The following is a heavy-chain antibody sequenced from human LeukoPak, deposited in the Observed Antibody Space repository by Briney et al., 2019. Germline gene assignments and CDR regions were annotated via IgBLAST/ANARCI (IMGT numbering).Heavy chain of an antibody. CDR3: ATPSTYYYDSSGYYKC. CDR2: FDPEDGET. V-gene: IGHV1-24*01. CDR1: GYTLTELS. D-gene: IGHD3-22*01. J-gene: IGHJ4*02. Sequence: ASVKVSCKVSGYTLTELSMHWVRQAPGKGLEWMGGFDPEDGETIYAQKFQGRVTMTEDTSTDTAYMELSSQRSEDTAVYYCATPSTYYYDSSGYYKCWGQGTLVTVSS.